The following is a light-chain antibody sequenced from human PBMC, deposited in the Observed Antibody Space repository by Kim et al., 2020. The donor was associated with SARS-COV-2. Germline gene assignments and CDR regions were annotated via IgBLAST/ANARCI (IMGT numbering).Light chain of an antibody. Sequence: MSPGERAALSCRASQSVRSNLAWYQQKPGQAPRLLIYAASSRVTGIPAKSSGSGSETEFTLTISSLQSEDFAVYYCQQYDKWPLTFGGGTKVDIK. CDR1: QSVRSN. CDR3: QQYDKWPLT. V-gene: IGKV3-15*01. J-gene: IGKJ4*01. CDR2: AAS.